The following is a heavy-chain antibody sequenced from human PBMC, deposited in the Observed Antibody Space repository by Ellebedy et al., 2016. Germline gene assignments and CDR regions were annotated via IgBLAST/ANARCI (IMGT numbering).Heavy chain of an antibody. CDR2: INHSGST. D-gene: IGHD5-12*01. Sequence: SETLSLTCAVYGGSFSGYYWSWIRQPPGKGLEWIGEINHSGSTNYNPSLRSRVTISVDTSKNQFSLKLSSVTAADTAVYYCAREAINARRRRDAFDIWGQGTMVTVSS. CDR3: AREAINARRRRDAFDI. V-gene: IGHV4-34*01. CDR1: GGSFSGYY. J-gene: IGHJ3*02.